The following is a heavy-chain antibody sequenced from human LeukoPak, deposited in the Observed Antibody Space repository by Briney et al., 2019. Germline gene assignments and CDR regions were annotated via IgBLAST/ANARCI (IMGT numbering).Heavy chain of an antibody. CDR1: GGSINSYY. Sequence: PSETLSLTCTVSGGSINSYYWSWIRQPPGKGLEWIGYIYSSGSTTYNPSLKSRVTISVDRSKNQFSLKLSSVTAADTAVYYCAGEVAGGFRFVYWVQGTQVTVSS. CDR2: IYSSGST. J-gene: IGHJ4*02. CDR3: AGEVAGGFRFVY. V-gene: IGHV4-59*08. D-gene: IGHD6-19*01.